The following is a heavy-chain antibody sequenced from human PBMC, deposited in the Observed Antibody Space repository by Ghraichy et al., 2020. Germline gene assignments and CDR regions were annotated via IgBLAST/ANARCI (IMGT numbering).Heavy chain of an antibody. CDR2: IYYSGST. V-gene: IGHV4-59*01. D-gene: IGHD3-22*01. J-gene: IGHJ4*02. CDR1: GGSISSYY. CDR3: ARSEYYYDSSGYYYSDY. Sequence: SETLSLTCTVSGGSISSYYWSWIRQPPGKGLEWIGYIYYSGSTNYNPSLKSRVTISVDTSKNQFSLKLSSVTAADTAVYYCARSEYYYDSSGYYYSDYWGQGTLVTVSS.